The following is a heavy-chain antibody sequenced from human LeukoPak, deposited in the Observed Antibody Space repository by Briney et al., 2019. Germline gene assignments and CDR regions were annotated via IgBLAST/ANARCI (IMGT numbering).Heavy chain of an antibody. CDR1: GYTLTSYG. CDR3: ARDSVFDGAFDI. CDR2: ISAYNGNT. V-gene: IGHV1-18*01. D-gene: IGHD2-21*01. J-gene: IGHJ3*02. Sequence: ASVKVSCKASGYTLTSYGISWVRQAPGQGLEWMGWISAYNGNTNYAQKLQGRVTMTTDTSTSTAYMELRSLRSDDTAVYYCARDSVFDGAFDIWGQGTMVTVSS.